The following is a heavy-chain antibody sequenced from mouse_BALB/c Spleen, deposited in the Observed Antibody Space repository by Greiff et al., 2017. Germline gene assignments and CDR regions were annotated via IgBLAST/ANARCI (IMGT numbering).Heavy chain of an antibody. J-gene: IGHJ4*01. V-gene: IGHV3-2*02. D-gene: IGHD2-3*01. CDR3: ARWLLRGWYAMDY. Sequence: EVQGVESGPGLVKPSQSLSLTCTVTGYSITSDYAWNWIRQFPGNKLEWMGYISYSGSTSYNPSLKSRISITRDTSKNQFFLQLNSVTTEDTATYYCARWLLRGWYAMDYWGQGTSVTVS. CDR2: ISYSGST. CDR1: GYSITSDYA.